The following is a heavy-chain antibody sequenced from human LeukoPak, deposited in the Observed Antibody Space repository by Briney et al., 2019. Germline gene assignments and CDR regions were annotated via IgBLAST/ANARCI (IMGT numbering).Heavy chain of an antibody. J-gene: IGHJ4*02. D-gene: IGHD3-10*01. V-gene: IGHV1-8*03. CDR2: MNPNSGNT. CDR3: AKDRGQLLWFGELSDY. CDR1: GYTFTSYD. Sequence: ASVKVSCKASGYTFTSYDINWVRQATGQGLEWMGWMNPNSGNTGYVQKFQGRVTITRNTSISTAYMELSSLRSDDTAVYYCAKDRGQLLWFGELSDYWGQGTLVTVSS.